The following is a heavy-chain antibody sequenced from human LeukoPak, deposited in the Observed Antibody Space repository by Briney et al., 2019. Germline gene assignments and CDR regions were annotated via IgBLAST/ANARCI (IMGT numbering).Heavy chain of an antibody. CDR3: VRGHLWLEN. V-gene: IGHV3-7*03. CDR2: INQDGGEK. CDR1: GLTLSNFW. J-gene: IGHJ4*02. D-gene: IGHD3-3*02. Sequence: GGSLRLSCVASGLTLSNFWMTWVRQAPGEGLEWVATINQDGGEKYYVDSVKGRFIISRDNAKNSVYLQMDSLRAEETAVYSCVRGHLWLENWGQGTLVTVSS.